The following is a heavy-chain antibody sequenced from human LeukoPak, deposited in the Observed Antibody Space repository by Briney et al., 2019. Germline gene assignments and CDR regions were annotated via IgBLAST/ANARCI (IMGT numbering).Heavy chain of an antibody. D-gene: IGHD4-11*01. CDR2: IYPGDSDT. CDR3: ARQHLNDYYYFDY. Sequence: GDSLKISCKGSRYRSTMYWIGWVPHTPAKGLECMGVIYPGDSDTRYSPSFHGEVTISADRSISTAYLQWSSLKASDTAMYYCARQHLNDYYYFDYWGQGTLVTVSS. CDR1: RYRSTMYW. V-gene: IGHV5-51*01. J-gene: IGHJ4*02.